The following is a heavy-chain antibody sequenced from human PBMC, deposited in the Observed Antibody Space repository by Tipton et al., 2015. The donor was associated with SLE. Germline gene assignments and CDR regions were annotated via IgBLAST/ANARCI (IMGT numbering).Heavy chain of an antibody. CDR2: ISNDGSNK. J-gene: IGHJ4*02. D-gene: IGHD6-19*01. V-gene: IGHV3-30-3*01. Sequence: SLRLSCAASEFTFSSYAMHWVRQAPGKGLEWVAVISNDGSNKFYADSVKGRFTISRDNSKNTLYLQMNSLRTDDTAVYYCAKDVAAVAALLRYWGQGTLVTVSS. CDR3: AKDVAAVAALLRY. CDR1: EFTFSSYA.